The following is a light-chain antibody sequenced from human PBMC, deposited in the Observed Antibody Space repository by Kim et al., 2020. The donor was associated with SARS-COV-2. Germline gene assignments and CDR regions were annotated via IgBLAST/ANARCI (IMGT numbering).Light chain of an antibody. Sequence: PGERATLSCRASQSIGSSLAWYQHKPGQAPRLLIYDAFNRATGIPARFSGSGSGTDFTLTISSLEPEDFAVYYCQQRSNWYTFGQGTKLEI. CDR3: QQRSNWYT. V-gene: IGKV3-11*01. CDR2: DAF. J-gene: IGKJ2*01. CDR1: QSIGSS.